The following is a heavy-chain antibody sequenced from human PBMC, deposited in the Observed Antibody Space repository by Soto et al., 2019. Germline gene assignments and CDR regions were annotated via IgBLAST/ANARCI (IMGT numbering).Heavy chain of an antibody. CDR2: ISSSTFYT. CDR1: GFTFSDHY. D-gene: IGHD5-12*01. V-gene: IGHV3-11*06. Sequence: QVQLVESGGGLVKPGGSLRLSCAASGFTFSDHYMSWIRQAPGKGLEWVSYISSSTFYTNYADSVKGRFTISRDNARNSLFLQMNSLRVEDSALYYCVRDRTLLVSTSIDYWGHGTLVTVSS. CDR3: VRDRTLLVSTSIDY. J-gene: IGHJ4*01.